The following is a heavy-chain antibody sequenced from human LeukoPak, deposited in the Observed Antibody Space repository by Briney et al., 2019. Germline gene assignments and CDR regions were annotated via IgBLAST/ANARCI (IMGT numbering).Heavy chain of an antibody. J-gene: IGHJ4*02. CDR1: GYTFTSYG. D-gene: IGHD6-6*01. V-gene: IGHV1-18*01. Sequence: ASVKVSCKASGYTFTSYGISWVRQAPGQGLEWMGWISAYNGNTNYAQKLQGRVTMTTDTSTSTAYMELRSLRSDDTAVYYCARADSSSHSSSPSFDYWGQGTLVTVSS. CDR3: ARADSSSHSSSPSFDY. CDR2: ISAYNGNT.